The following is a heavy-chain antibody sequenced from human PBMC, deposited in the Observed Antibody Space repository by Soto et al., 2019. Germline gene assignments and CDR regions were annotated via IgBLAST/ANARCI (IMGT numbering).Heavy chain of an antibody. D-gene: IGHD2-2*01. V-gene: IGHV3-33*01. J-gene: IGHJ6*02. CDR3: ARVLVPAAMPEYYYYYGMDV. Sequence: GGSLRLSCAASGFTFSSYGMHWVRQAPGKGLEWVAVIWYDGSNKYYADSVKGRFTISRDNSKNTLYLQMNSLRAEDTAVYYWARVLVPAAMPEYYYYYGMDVWGQGTTVTVSS. CDR2: IWYDGSNK. CDR1: GFTFSSYG.